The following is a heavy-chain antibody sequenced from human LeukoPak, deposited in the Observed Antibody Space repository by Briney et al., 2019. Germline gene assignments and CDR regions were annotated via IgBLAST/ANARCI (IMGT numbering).Heavy chain of an antibody. D-gene: IGHD3-16*01. J-gene: IGHJ4*02. CDR1: GFAFSSYG. Sequence: GGTLRLSCAASGFAFSSYGMSWVRQAPGKGLDWVSTISVSVTSTYYADSVKGRFTISRDTSKNTLHLQMNSLRAEDTAVYYCAKGGGGVLASWGQGTLVTVSS. V-gene: IGHV3-23*01. CDR3: AKGGGGVLAS. CDR2: ISVSVTST.